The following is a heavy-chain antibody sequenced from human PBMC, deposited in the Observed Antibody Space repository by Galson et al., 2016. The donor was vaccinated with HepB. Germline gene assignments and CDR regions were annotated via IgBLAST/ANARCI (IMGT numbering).Heavy chain of an antibody. CDR3: AKSRWLNGGPYDFDT. J-gene: IGHJ4*02. Sequence: SLRLSCAASGFTFEDNAMHWVRQVPGKGLEWVSGISWNSGRIDYADSVKGRFTISRDNAKNSLYLQMNSLAPEDTALYFCAKSRWLNGGPYDFDTWGQGTLVTVSS. D-gene: IGHD7-27*01. V-gene: IGHV3-9*01. CDR1: GFTFEDNA. CDR2: ISWNSGRI.